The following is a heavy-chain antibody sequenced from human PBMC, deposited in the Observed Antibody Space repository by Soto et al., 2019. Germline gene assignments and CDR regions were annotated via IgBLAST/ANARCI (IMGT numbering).Heavy chain of an antibody. J-gene: IGHJ6*03. CDR2: IYYSGST. V-gene: IGHV4-59*08. Sequence: SETLSLTCPVSCGPIRSYYWRWVPQPPGKGLVWIGYIYYSGSTNYNPSLKSRVTISVDTSKNQFSLKLSSVTAADTAVYYCARRGGSSGWDDYYYYYYMDVWGKGTTVTVSS. CDR3: ARRGGSSGWDDYYYYYYMDV. CDR1: CGPIRSYY. D-gene: IGHD6-19*01.